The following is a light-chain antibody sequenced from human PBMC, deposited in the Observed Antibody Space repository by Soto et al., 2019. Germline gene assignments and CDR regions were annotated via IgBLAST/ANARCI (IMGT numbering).Light chain of an antibody. CDR3: SSFAANDNVV. V-gene: IGLV2-14*02. CDR2: EGT. CDR1: SRSVDSYDF. Sequence: QSALTQPASVSGSPGQSIIISCTGISRSVDSYDFVSWYQQHPGKAPKLIIYEGTQRPSGVSNRFSGSKSDNAASLTVSGLQAGDEADYYCSSFAANDNVVFGGGTKLTVL. J-gene: IGLJ3*02.